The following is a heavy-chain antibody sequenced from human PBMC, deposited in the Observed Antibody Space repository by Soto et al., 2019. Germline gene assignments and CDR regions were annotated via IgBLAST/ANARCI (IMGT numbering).Heavy chain of an antibody. V-gene: IGHV3-23*01. D-gene: IGHD2-15*01. CDR3: ARDRRGAYCSGGICYSRDY. Sequence: EVQLWESGGGLVQPGGSLRLSCAVSGFTFSSHVMSWVRQAPGKGLEWVSAISGTGGTYYADSVKGRFTISRDNSKNTLYLKMNSLRGKDTAVYYCARDRRGAYCSGGICYSRDYWGQGTLVIVSS. J-gene: IGHJ4*02. CDR2: ISGTGGT. CDR1: GFTFSSHV.